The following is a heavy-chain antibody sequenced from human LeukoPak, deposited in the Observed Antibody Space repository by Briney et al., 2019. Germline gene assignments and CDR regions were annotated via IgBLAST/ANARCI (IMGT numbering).Heavy chain of an antibody. V-gene: IGHV3-15*01. CDR1: EFGFKNNW. CDR3: TTDPPRAY. CDR2: IKRNVDGATT. Sequence: GGSLRLSCVVSEFGFKNNWMSWVRQAPGKGLEWVGRIKRNVDGATTDYAAPVKGRFTISRDDSKNTLYLEMNSLKTEDTAVYYCTTDPPRAYWGQGTLVTVSS. J-gene: IGHJ4*02.